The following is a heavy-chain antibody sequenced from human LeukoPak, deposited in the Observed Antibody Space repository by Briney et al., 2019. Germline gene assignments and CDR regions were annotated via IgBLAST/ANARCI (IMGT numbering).Heavy chain of an antibody. V-gene: IGHV3-48*01. Sequence: GGSLRLSCAASGFTFSSYSMNRVRQAPGKGLEWVSYISGSSSTIYYADSVKGRFTISRDNAKNSLYLQMNSLRAEDTAVYYCATPFDYWGQGTLVTVSS. J-gene: IGHJ4*02. CDR3: ATPFDY. CDR2: ISGSSSTI. CDR1: GFTFSSYS.